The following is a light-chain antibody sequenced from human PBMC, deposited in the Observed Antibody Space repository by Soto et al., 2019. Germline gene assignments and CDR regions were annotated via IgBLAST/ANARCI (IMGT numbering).Light chain of an antibody. CDR3: QQSDSTPPT. V-gene: IGKV1-39*01. CDR1: QSISSY. J-gene: IGKJ2*01. CDR2: AAS. Sequence: DIQMTQSTSSLSASVGDRVTITCRASQSISSYLNWYQQKPGKAPKLLIYAASSLQSGVPSRFSGSGSGTDVTLTISSLQPEDFATYYCQQSDSTPPTFGQGTKLEIK.